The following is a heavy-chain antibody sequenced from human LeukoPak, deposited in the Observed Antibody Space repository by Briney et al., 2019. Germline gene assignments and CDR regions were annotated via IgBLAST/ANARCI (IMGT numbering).Heavy chain of an antibody. CDR2: LNPNSGGT. J-gene: IGHJ4*02. CDR3: ARANYYDSSGYLSYYFDY. Sequence: ASVKVSCKASGYAFTGYYMHWVRQAPGQGLEWMGRLNPNSGGTNYAQKFQGRVTMTRDTSISTAYMELSRLRSDDTAVYYCARANYYDSSGYLSYYFDYWGQGTLVIVSS. D-gene: IGHD3-22*01. CDR1: GYAFTGYY. V-gene: IGHV1-2*06.